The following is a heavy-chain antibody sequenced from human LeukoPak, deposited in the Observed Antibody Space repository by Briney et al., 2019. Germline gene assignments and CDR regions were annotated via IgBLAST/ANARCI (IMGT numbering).Heavy chain of an antibody. Sequence: SETLSLTCAVSGYSISSGYYWGWIRPPPGKGREWIGIIYHSGTTYYHPSLKSRVTISVDTSKNQFSLKLSSVTAADTAVYYCARLLREWLNFDYWGQGTLVTVSS. CDR1: GYSISSGYY. V-gene: IGHV4-38-2*01. J-gene: IGHJ4*02. CDR2: IYHSGTT. D-gene: IGHD3-3*01. CDR3: ARLLREWLNFDY.